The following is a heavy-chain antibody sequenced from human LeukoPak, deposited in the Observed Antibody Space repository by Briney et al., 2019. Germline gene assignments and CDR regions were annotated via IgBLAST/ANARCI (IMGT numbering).Heavy chain of an antibody. CDR2: IIPIFGTA. D-gene: IGHD3-22*01. CDR3: ARGAYYYDSSGAYFY. V-gene: IGHV1-69*05. Sequence: ASVKVSCKASGGTFSSYAISWVRQAPGQGLEWMGGIIPIFGTANYAQKFQGRVTITTDESTSTAYMELSGLRSEDTAVYYCARGAYYYDSSGAYFYWGQGTLVTVSS. J-gene: IGHJ4*02. CDR1: GGTFSSYA.